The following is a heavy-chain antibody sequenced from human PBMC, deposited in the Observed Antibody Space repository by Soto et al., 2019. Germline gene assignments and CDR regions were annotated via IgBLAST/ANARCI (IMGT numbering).Heavy chain of an antibody. CDR1: GFTFSGHW. D-gene: IGHD1-1*01. Sequence: GGSLRLSCATSGFTFSGHWMSWVRQAPGKGLEWVATIKQDGSEKYYVDSVRGRFTISRGNAENSLFLQMSSLRADDTAVYYCARLAGETTIYDYWGQGTLVTVSS. CDR3: ARLAGETTIYDY. V-gene: IGHV3-7*01. CDR2: IKQDGSEK. J-gene: IGHJ4*02.